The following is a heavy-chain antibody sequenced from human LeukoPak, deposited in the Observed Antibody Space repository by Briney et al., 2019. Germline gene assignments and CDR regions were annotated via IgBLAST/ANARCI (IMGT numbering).Heavy chain of an antibody. Sequence: SGTLSLTCAVYGGSFSGYYWSWIRQPPGKGLEWIGEINHSGSTNYNPSLKSRVTISVDTSKNQFSLKLSSVTAADTAVYYCARTAAGMSFPIDYWGQGTLVTVSS. V-gene: IGHV4-34*01. CDR2: INHSGST. J-gene: IGHJ4*02. CDR1: GGSFSGYY. CDR3: ARTAAGMSFPIDY. D-gene: IGHD6-13*01.